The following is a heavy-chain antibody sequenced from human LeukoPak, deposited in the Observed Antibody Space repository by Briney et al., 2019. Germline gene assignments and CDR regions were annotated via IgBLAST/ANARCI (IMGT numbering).Heavy chain of an antibody. J-gene: IGHJ4*02. D-gene: IGHD3-3*01. CDR3: ARVRYDFWSGVLDY. V-gene: IGHV4-38-2*01. CDR2: IYHSGST. CDR1: GYSISSGYY. Sequence: SETLSLTCAISGYSISSGYYGGWIRQPPGKGLEWIGSIYHSGSTYYNPSLKSRVTISVDTSKNQFSLKLSSVTAADTAVYYCARVRYDFWSGVLDYWGQGTLVTVSS.